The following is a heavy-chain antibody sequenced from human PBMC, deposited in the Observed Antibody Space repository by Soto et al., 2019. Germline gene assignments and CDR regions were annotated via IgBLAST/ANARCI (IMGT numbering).Heavy chain of an antibody. Sequence: QVQLMESGGGLVKPGGSLRLSCAASGFAFSDPYMSWIRQAPGKGLEWISYISSSGSTIYYADSVKGRFTISRDNAKKSLYLQMDSLTADDTAVSYCARGGASVTTPFDYWGQFTQVTVSS. J-gene: IGHJ4*02. CDR1: GFAFSDPY. CDR2: ISSSGSTI. D-gene: IGHD4-17*01. V-gene: IGHV3-11*01. CDR3: ARGGASVTTPFDY.